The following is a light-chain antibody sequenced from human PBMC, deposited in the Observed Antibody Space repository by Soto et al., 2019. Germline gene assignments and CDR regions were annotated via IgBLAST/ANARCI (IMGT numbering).Light chain of an antibody. CDR1: QAIRTA. V-gene: IGKV1-6*01. J-gene: IGKJ1*01. CDR3: LLDFRYFWA. CDR2: AAS. Sequence: AIQLTQSPSSLSASVGDRVTITCRASQAIRTALGWYQQEPGKVPKLLIYAASTLQSGVPSRFSGSGSGTDSTLTISSLQPEDFATYYCLLDFRYFWAFGQGTKVDIK.